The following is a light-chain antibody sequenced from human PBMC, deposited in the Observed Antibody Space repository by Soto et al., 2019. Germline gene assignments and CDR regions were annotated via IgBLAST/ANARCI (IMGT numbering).Light chain of an antibody. J-gene: IGLJ2*01. CDR2: ADS. Sequence: QSVLPQPPSVSGAPGQRVTISCTGSSSNIGANFDVNWYQLLPGTSPKLLIYADSNRPSGVPDRFSGSKSGASASLAITGLQADDEADYYCQTYDNSLSGPVFGGGTKVTVL. CDR3: QTYDNSLSGPV. V-gene: IGLV1-40*01. CDR1: SSNIGANFD.